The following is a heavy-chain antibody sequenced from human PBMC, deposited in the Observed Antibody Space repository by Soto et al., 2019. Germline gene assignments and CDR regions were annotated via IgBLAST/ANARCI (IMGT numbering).Heavy chain of an antibody. CDR1: GFTFRSYV. V-gene: IGHV3-30*19. D-gene: IGHD3-16*01. CDR2: TSYDGSNK. J-gene: IGHJ4*02. Sequence: QVHLVESGGGVVQPGTSVRLSCVGSGFTFRSYVIHWVRQAPGKGLEWVALTSYDGSNKYYDDSVKGRFTISRDNSRNTVDLQMHSLRLEDTALYYCARWGTTGGLDVWGQGTLVSVSS. CDR3: ARWGTTGGLDV.